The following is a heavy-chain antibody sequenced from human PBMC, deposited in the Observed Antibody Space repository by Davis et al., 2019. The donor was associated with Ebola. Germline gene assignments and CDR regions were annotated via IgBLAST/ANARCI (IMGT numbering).Heavy chain of an antibody. V-gene: IGHV3-72*01. CDR3: ARDVVMRSDGYFYYGLDV. D-gene: IGHD2-15*01. CDR2: IRDKANSHST. J-gene: IGHJ6*04. CDR1: GFTFSDHV. Sequence: GGSLRLSCAASGFTFSDHVMDWVRQAPGKGLEWVGLIRDKANSHSTEYAASVKGRFTISRDDSRNSLYLQLNSLKTEHTAVYYCARDVVMRSDGYFYYGLDVWGKGTTVTVSS.